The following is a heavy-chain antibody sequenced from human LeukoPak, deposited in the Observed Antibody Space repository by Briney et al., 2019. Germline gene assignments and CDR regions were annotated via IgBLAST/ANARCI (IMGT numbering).Heavy chain of an antibody. Sequence: AGGSLRLSCAASGFTFSSYGMHWVRQAPGQGLEWVAVIWYDGSNKYYADSVTGRFTISRDNSKNTLYLQINCLRAEDTAVYYCARALYCGGGSCYSGGMVYWDEGSLVTVSS. D-gene: IGHD2-15*01. CDR2: IWYDGSNK. CDR1: GFTFSSYG. V-gene: IGHV3-33*01. J-gene: IGHJ4*02. CDR3: ARALYCGGGSCYSGGMVY.